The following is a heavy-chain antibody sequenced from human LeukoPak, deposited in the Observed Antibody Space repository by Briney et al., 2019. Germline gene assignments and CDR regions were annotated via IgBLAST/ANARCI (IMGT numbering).Heavy chain of an antibody. CDR2: IYYSGST. Sequence: SETLSLTCTVSGGSISSSSYYWGWIRQPPGKGLEWIGSIYYSGSTYYNPSLKSRVTISVGTSKNQFSLKLSSVTAADTAVYYCARQIVQYYCDSSGYFDYWGQGTLVTVSS. J-gene: IGHJ4*02. CDR3: ARQIVQYYCDSSGYFDY. D-gene: IGHD3-22*01. V-gene: IGHV4-39*01. CDR1: GGSISSSSYY.